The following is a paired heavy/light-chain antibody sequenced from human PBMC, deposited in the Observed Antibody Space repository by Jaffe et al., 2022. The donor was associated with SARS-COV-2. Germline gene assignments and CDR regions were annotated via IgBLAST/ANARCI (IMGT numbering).Light chain of an antibody. V-gene: IGLV1-51*02. CDR3: GTWDSSLSAL. CDR1: SSNIGNNY. Sequence: QSVLTQPPSVSAAPGQKVTISCSGSSSNIGNNYVSWYQQLPGTAPKLLIYENNKRPSGIPDRFSGSKSGTSATLGITGLQTGDEADYYCGTWDSSLSALFGGGTKLTVL. CDR2: ENN. J-gene: IGLJ2*01.
Heavy chain of an antibody. CDR3: ARVISDTAMDPYWYYMDV. V-gene: IGHV4-34*01. Sequence: QVQLQQWGAGLLKPSETLSLTCVVYGGSFSGYYWSWIRQPPGKGLEWIGEINHSGSTNYNPSLKSRVTISVDTSKNQFSLKLSSVTAADTAVYYCARVISDTAMDPYWYYMDVWGKGTTVTVSS. CDR2: INHSGST. J-gene: IGHJ6*03. D-gene: IGHD5-18*01. CDR1: GGSFSGYY.